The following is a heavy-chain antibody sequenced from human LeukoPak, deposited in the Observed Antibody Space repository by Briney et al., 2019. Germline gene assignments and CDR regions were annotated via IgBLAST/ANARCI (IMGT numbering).Heavy chain of an antibody. J-gene: IGHJ6*02. D-gene: IGHD3-22*01. CDR3: ARDASHFDSSGYFHNYYYGMDV. CDR1: GFTLSSHP. V-gene: IGHV3-48*03. CDR2: IGNDGRMM. Sequence: PGGSLRLSCAASGFTLSSHPMNWVRQAPGKGLEWVSYIGNDGRMMYYADSVKGRFTISRDSAKNSLYLQMISLGADDTAVYYRARDASHFDSSGYFHNYYYGMDVWGQGTTVTVSS.